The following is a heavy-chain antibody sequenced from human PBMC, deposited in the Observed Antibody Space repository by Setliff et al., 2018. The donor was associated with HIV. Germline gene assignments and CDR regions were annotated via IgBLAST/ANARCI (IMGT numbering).Heavy chain of an antibody. Sequence: GASVKVSCKASGYTFNNYAISWVRQAPGQGLEWVGGIIPLFGTTNYALKFQGRVTMTANESTNTAHMELSSLRSADTAMYYCATVFYYDSESFSLDYWGQGMLVTVSS. CDR3: ATVFYYDSESFSLDY. J-gene: IGHJ4*02. CDR2: IIPLFGTT. D-gene: IGHD3-10*01. V-gene: IGHV1-69*13. CDR1: GYTFNNYA.